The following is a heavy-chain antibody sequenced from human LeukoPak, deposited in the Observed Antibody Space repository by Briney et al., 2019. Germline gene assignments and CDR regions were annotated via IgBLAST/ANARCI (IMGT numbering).Heavy chain of an antibody. CDR3: ARARGVTPVYYFDY. J-gene: IGHJ4*02. Sequence: SQTLSLTCAVSGGSISSGGYSWSWIRQPPGKGLEWIVYIYHSGSTYYNPSLKSRVTISVDRSKNQFSLKLSSVTAADTAVYYCARARGVTPVYYFDYWGQGTLVTVSS. CDR1: GGSISSGGYS. V-gene: IGHV4-30-2*01. CDR2: IYHSGST. D-gene: IGHD3-10*01.